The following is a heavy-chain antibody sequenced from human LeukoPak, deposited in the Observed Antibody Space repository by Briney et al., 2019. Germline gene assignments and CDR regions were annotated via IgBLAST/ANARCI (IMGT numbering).Heavy chain of an antibody. Sequence: PSETLSLTCTVSGGSISSYYWSWIRQPPGKGLEWIGYIYYSGSTSYHPSLKSRVTISVDTSKNQFSLKLSSVTAADTAVYYCARRTYYYDTSGYYYYYMDVWGKGTTVTVSS. V-gene: IGHV4-59*01. J-gene: IGHJ6*03. D-gene: IGHD3-22*01. CDR2: IYYSGST. CDR3: ARRTYYYDTSGYYYYYMDV. CDR1: GGSISSYY.